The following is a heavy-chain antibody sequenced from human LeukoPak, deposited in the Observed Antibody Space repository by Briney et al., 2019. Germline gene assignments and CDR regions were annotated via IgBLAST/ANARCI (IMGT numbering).Heavy chain of an antibody. V-gene: IGHV1-69*04. CDR2: IIPILGIA. CDR1: GGTFSSYA. D-gene: IGHD3-22*01. CDR3: ARGYYDSRGQPDYYYYGMDV. J-gene: IGHJ6*02. Sequence: SMKVSCKASGGTFSSYAISWVRQAPGQGLEWMGRIIPILGIANYAQKFQGRVTITADKSTSTAYMELSSLRSEDTAVYYCARGYYDSRGQPDYYYYGMDVWGQGTTVTVSS.